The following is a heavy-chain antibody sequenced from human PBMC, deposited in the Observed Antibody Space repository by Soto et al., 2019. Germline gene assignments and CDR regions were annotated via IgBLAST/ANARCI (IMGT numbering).Heavy chain of an antibody. CDR1: GFMFNSYA. CDR3: AKDYGPKGFPTLLGDYGMDV. D-gene: IGHD7-27*01. CDR2: ISYDGSSK. J-gene: IGHJ6*02. Sequence: QVHLVESGGGVVQPGRSLRLSCVASGFMFNSYAMHWVRQAPGKGLEWVALISYDGSSKHYADSVKGRFTISRDNSRNTLDLQMNSLRPEDTAAYYCAKDYGPKGFPTLLGDYGMDVWGQGTTVTVSS. V-gene: IGHV3-30*18.